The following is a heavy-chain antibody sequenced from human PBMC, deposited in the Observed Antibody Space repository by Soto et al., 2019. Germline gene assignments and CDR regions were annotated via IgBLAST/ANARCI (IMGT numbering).Heavy chain of an antibody. D-gene: IGHD6-25*01. Sequence: ESGGGVVQPGRSLRPSCAASGFTFRDYAFHWVRQAPGKGLEWVTLISYDGSSTLFADSVKGRFTISRDNSQKTLYLQMNSLRAEDTAVYYCARQGMAARKYFHRYLDVWGQGTTVIVSS. V-gene: IGHV3-30-3*01. J-gene: IGHJ6*02. CDR3: ARQGMAARKYFHRYLDV. CDR2: ISYDGSST. CDR1: GFTFRDYA.